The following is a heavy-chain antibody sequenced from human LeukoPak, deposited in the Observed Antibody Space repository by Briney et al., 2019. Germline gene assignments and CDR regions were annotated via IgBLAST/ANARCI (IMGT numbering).Heavy chain of an antibody. CDR3: ARGRDWNYLFFDY. CDR2: IYTSGIT. Sequence: SETLSLTCTVSGGSISSYYWGWIRQPAGKGLEWIGRIYTSGITNYNPSLQSRVTMSVDTSKNQFSLKLNSVTAADTAVYYCARGRDWNYLFFDYWGQGTLVTVSS. CDR1: GGSISSYY. J-gene: IGHJ4*02. D-gene: IGHD1-7*01. V-gene: IGHV4-4*07.